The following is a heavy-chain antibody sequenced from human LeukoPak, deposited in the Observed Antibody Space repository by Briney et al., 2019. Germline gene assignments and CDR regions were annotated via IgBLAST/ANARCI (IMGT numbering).Heavy chain of an antibody. D-gene: IGHD3-22*01. CDR1: GGSFSGYY. V-gene: IGHV4-31*11. CDR2: IFYSGST. Sequence: SETLSLTCAVYGGSFSGYYWSWIRQHPGKGLEWIGYIFYSGSTYYNPSLKSRVTISVDTSKNQFSLKLSSVTAADTAMYYCARRSYDSSGYYYDDAFDIWGQGTMVTVSS. J-gene: IGHJ3*02. CDR3: ARRSYDSSGYYYDDAFDI.